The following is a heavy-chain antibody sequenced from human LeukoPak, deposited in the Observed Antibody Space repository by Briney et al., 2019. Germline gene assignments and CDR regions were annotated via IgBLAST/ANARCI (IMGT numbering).Heavy chain of an antibody. Sequence: PSETLSLTCAVYGGPFSGYYWSWIRQPPGKGLEWIGEINHSGSTNYNPSLKSRVTISVDTSKNQFSLKLSSVTAADTAVYYCARGVLLSYFDYWGQGTLVTVSS. CDR1: GGPFSGYY. CDR2: INHSGST. V-gene: IGHV4-34*01. J-gene: IGHJ4*02. D-gene: IGHD1-26*01. CDR3: ARGVLLSYFDY.